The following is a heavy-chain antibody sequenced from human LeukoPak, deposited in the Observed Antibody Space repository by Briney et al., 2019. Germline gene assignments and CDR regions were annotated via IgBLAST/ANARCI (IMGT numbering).Heavy chain of an antibody. CDR3: ARVYSYDAFDI. CDR2: IYHSGST. J-gene: IGHJ3*02. CDR1: GYSISSGYY. Sequence: SETLSLTCAVSGYSISSGYYWGWIRQPPGKGLEWIGSIYHSGSTYCNPSLKSRVTISVDTSKNQFSLKLSSVTAADTAVYYCARVYSYDAFDIWGQGTMVTVSS. V-gene: IGHV4-38-2*01. D-gene: IGHD5-18*01.